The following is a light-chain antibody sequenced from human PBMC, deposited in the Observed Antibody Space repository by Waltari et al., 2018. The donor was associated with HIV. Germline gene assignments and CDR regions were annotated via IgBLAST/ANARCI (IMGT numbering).Light chain of an antibody. V-gene: IGLV2-8*01. CDR2: EVD. CDR3: SAYSGSDNYVV. CDR1: SSAMGGYEY. Sequence: QSALTQPPSASGSPGQSVTISCTGTSSAMGGYEYVSSYQQHPGKAPKFLLSEVDQRPSGVPDRFSGSKSGNTASLTVSGLQAEDEAYYYCSAYSGSDNYVVFGGGTKLTVL. J-gene: IGLJ2*01.